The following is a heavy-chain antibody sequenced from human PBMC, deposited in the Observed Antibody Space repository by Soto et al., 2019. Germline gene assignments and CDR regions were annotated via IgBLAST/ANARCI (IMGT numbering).Heavy chain of an antibody. V-gene: IGHV2-5*02. D-gene: IGHD3-16*01. J-gene: IGHJ4*02. CDR1: GFSLSTSGVA. CDR3: THVRGGTLVDY. Sequence: QITLKESGPTLVKPTQTLTLTCTFSGFSLSTSGVAVGWIRQPPGKALEWLAVIYWDDDKRYSPSLKSRLTITKDTSKNQVVLTMTNMDPVDTATYYCTHVRGGTLVDYWGQGTLFTVSS. CDR2: IYWDDDK.